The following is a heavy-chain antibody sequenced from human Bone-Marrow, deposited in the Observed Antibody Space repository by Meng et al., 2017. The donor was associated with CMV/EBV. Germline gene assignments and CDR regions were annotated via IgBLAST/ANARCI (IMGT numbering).Heavy chain of an antibody. V-gene: IGHV1-46*01. CDR1: GYTFTSYY. Sequence: ASVKVSCKASGYTFTSYYINWVRQAPGQGLEWMGIINSSGGSTTYGQKFKGRVTMTRDTSTNTVYMELSSLRSEDTAVYYGARGGTRDGYRDNYFDYWGQGMLVTVSS. CDR3: ARGGTRDGYRDNYFDY. D-gene: IGHD5-24*01. CDR2: INSSGGST. J-gene: IGHJ4*02.